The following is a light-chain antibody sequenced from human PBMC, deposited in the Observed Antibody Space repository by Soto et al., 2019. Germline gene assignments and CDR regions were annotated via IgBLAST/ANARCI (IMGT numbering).Light chain of an antibody. Sequence: QSVLTQPPSASGSPGQTVTISCTGTSSDVGAYNYVSWYQQHAGKAPKLVIYGVTKRPSGVPDRFSGSKSANTASLTVSGLQAEDEADYYCSSFASSNTWVFGGGTKLTVL. CDR2: GVT. CDR1: SSDVGAYNY. J-gene: IGLJ3*02. CDR3: SSFASSNTWV. V-gene: IGLV2-8*01.